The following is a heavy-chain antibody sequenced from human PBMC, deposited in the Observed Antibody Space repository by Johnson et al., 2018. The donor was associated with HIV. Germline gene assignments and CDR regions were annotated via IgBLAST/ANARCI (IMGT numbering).Heavy chain of an antibody. V-gene: IGHV3-33*01. J-gene: IGHJ3*01. CDR3: ASLSDDAFDF. CDR1: GFTFSNYG. Sequence: QVQLVESGGGVVQPGRSLRLSCAASGFTFSNYGMHWVRQTPGKGLEWVAVIWYDGSNKYYADSVKGRFTISRDNSENTLYLQMTSLKAEDTAVYYCASLSDDAFDFWGQGTMVIVSS. CDR2: IWYDGSNK.